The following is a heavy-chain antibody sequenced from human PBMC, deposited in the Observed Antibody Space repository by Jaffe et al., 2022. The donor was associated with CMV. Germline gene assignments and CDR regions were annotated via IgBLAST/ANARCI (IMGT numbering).Heavy chain of an antibody. CDR2: TSDSGVRP. CDR1: GFTFSNYA. J-gene: IGHJ6*02. D-gene: IGHD1-26*01. Sequence: EVQLLESGGGLVQPGGSLRLSCSASGFTFSNYAMSWVRQTPGKGLEWVSGTSDSGVRPYYADSVRGRFTMSRDNSKSTLYLQMNSLRAEDTAVYYCAKGGHPYSNYGVDVWGHGTTVTVS. CDR3: AKGGHPYSNYGVDV. V-gene: IGHV3-23*01.